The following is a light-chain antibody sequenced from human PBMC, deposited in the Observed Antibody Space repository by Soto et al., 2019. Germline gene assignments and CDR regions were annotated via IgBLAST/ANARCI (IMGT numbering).Light chain of an antibody. CDR3: QHYNNWPPWT. Sequence: EIVLTQSPATLSVSPGERAALCCRTSQSVSNNLAWYQQKPGQAPRLLIYGASTRATGIPAKFCGSGSGTEFTLTITSLQSEDFAVYYCQHYNNWPPWTFGQGTKVDIK. V-gene: IGKV3-15*01. CDR1: QSVSNN. CDR2: GAS. J-gene: IGKJ1*01.